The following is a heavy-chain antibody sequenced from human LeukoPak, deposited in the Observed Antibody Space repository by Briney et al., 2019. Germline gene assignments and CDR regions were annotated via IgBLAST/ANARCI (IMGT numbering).Heavy chain of an antibody. CDR2: ISPTGSTT. CDR1: GFSFSGHW. CDR3: ARGPNSNWSGLDF. V-gene: IGHV3-74*01. D-gene: IGHD6-6*01. J-gene: IGHJ4*02. Sequence: GVSLRLSCTASGFSFSGHWMHWARQLPGKGLVWVSRISPTGSTTSYADSVKGRFTVSRDNAKNTLYLQVNNLRAEDTAVYYCARGPNSNWSGLDFWGQGTLLTVSS.